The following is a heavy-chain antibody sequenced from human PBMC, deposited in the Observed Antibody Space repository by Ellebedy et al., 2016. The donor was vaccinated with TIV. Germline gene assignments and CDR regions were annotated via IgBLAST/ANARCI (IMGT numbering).Heavy chain of an antibody. D-gene: IGHD3-10*01. J-gene: IGHJ4*02. CDR2: IYYSGST. CDR3: ASLLLWFGELPEESDY. CDR1: GGSISSSSYY. V-gene: IGHV4-39*01. Sequence: SETLSLTCTVSGGSISSSSYYWGWIRQPPGKGLEWIGSIYYSGSTYYNPSLKSRVTISVDTSKNQFSLKLSSVTAADTAVYYCASLLLWFGELPEESDYWGQGTLVTVSS.